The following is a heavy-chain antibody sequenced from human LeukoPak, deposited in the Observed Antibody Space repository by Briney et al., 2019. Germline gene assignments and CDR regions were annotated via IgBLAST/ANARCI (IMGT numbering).Heavy chain of an antibody. CDR2: IIPIFGTA. Sequence: AASVKVSCKASGGTFSSYAISWVRQAPGQGLEWMGGIIPIFGTANYAQKFQGRVTITTDESTSTAYMELSSLRSEDTAVYYCAGFYGGNSGPTSWGQGTLVTVSS. V-gene: IGHV1-69*05. D-gene: IGHD4-23*01. CDR1: GGTFSSYA. J-gene: IGHJ5*02. CDR3: AGFYGGNSGPTS.